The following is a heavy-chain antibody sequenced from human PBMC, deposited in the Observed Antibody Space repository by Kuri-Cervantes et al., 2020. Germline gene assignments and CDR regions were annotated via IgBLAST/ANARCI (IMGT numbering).Heavy chain of an antibody. Sequence: LSLTCAASGFTFSSYAMSWVRQAPGKGLEWVSAISGSGGSTYYADSVKGRFTISRDNSKNTLHLQMNNLRAEDTVVYYCAKVSTMTTVLDAFDIWGQGTMVTVSS. CDR2: ISGSGGST. D-gene: IGHD4-17*01. CDR3: AKVSTMTTVLDAFDI. CDR1: GFTFSSYA. V-gene: IGHV3-23*01. J-gene: IGHJ3*02.